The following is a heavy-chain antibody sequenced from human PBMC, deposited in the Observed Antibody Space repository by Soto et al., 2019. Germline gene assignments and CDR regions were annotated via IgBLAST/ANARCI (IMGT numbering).Heavy chain of an antibody. D-gene: IGHD5-12*01. CDR2: IYYSGST. CDR1: GGSISSYY. V-gene: IGHV4-59*08. J-gene: IGHJ5*02. Sequence: QVQLQESGPGLVKPSETLSLTCTVSGGSISSYYWSWIRQPPGKGLEWIGYIYYSGSTNYNPSLKSRVTISVDTSKNQFSLKLSSVAAADTAVYYCARRGYSGYDSYWFDPWGQGTLVTVSS. CDR3: ARRGYSGYDSYWFDP.